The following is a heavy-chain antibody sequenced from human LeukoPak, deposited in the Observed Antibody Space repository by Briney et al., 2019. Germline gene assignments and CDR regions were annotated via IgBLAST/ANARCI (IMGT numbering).Heavy chain of an antibody. D-gene: IGHD3-3*01. Sequence: GGSLRLSCAASRFTLSTYWMSWDRQAPGKGLEWVAHIKQDGSQEYYVDSVKGRFTISRDSAKNSLYLQMNSLRAEDTAVYYCARGVPYDSWSGPHYSDYWGQGTLVTVSS. J-gene: IGHJ4*02. CDR2: IKQDGSQE. CDR1: RFTLSTYW. V-gene: IGHV3-7*01. CDR3: ARGVPYDSWSGPHYSDY.